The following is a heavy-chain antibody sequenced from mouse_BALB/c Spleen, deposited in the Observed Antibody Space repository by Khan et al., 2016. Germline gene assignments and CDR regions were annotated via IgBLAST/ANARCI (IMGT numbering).Heavy chain of an antibody. V-gene: IGHV1S126*01. J-gene: IGHJ2*01. CDR2: IDPSSSET. CDR3: ARYYGNYFDF. D-gene: IGHD2-1*01. Sequence: QVQLQQSGPELVRPGASVKMSCEASGYDFPSYWMNWVKQGPRQGLEWIGMIDPSSSETRLNQKFKDKATLHVDKSSNTAYMQLSSLTSEDSAVYFCARYYGNYFDFWGQGTTLTVSS. CDR1: GYDFPSYW.